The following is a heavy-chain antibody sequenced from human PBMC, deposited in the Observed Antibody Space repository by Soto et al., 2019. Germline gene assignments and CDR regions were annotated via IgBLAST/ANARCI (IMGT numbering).Heavy chain of an antibody. V-gene: IGHV3-30*18. J-gene: IGHJ6*02. Sequence: GGSLRLSCAASGFSFSAHGMHWVRQAPGKGLEWVAVISYDGINKDYADSVGGRLTISRDNSKNTLYLQLDSLRIDDTGIYYCAKDGGGGYQPPNYYYYGLDVWGQGTTVTVSS. D-gene: IGHD2-21*01. CDR3: AKDGGGGYQPPNYYYYGLDV. CDR2: ISYDGINK. CDR1: GFSFSAHG.